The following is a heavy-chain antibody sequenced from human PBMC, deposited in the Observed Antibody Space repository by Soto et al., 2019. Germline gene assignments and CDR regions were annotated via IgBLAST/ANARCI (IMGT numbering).Heavy chain of an antibody. CDR2: IPHDGTYQ. J-gene: IGHJ4*02. D-gene: IGHD1-1*01. CDR3: VRDDDNLDNGLDH. V-gene: IGHV3-30*19. CDR1: GFTFSSYG. Sequence: QVQLVESGGGVVQPGGCLRLSCTASGFTFSSYGMHWVRQAPGKGLQWVAVIPHDGTYQYYLDSVKGRFTISRDNSKDTLYLQMNSLRVEDTAVYYCVRDDDNLDNGLDHWGQGTLVTVSS.